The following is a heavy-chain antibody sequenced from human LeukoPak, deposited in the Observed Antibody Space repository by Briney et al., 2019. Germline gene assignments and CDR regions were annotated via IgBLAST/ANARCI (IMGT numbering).Heavy chain of an antibody. V-gene: IGHV4-59*01. CDR1: GVSIRTYY. CDR2: FSYSGST. J-gene: IGHJ4*02. D-gene: IGHD1-26*01. Sequence: PSETLSLTCCVCGVSIRTYYWIWIRQPPAQGLEGMGFFSYSGSTKYNPSLKSRVNMSVDTSKNQFSLKLNSVTAADTAVYYCARMYSGTSYYFDYWGQGTLVTVSS. CDR3: ARMYSGTSYYFDY.